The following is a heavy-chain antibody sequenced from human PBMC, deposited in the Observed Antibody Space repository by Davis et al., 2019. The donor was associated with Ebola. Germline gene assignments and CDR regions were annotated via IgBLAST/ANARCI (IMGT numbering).Heavy chain of an antibody. CDR3: TRVFGATAGGLLGYYGMDV. CDR1: GYTFTGYY. V-gene: IGHV1-2*06. J-gene: IGHJ6*02. D-gene: IGHD6-13*01. CDR2: INPNSGGT. Sequence: AASVKVSCKASGYTFTGYYMHWVRQAPGQGLEWMGRINPNSGGTNYAQKFQGRVTMTRDKSTSTVYMELRSLRSEDTAVYFCTRVFGATAGGLLGYYGMDVWGQGTTVTVFS.